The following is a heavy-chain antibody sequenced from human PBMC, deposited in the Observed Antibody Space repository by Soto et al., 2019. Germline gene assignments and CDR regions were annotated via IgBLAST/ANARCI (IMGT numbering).Heavy chain of an antibody. CDR3: AKSLKVSRPPKHSSSSGGGSYYMDV. CDR2: ISGSGGST. D-gene: IGHD6-6*01. J-gene: IGHJ6*03. Sequence: GGSLRLSCAASGFTFSSYAMSWVRQAPGKGLEWVSAISGSGGSTYYADSVKGRFTISRDNSKNTLYLQMNSLRAEDTAVYYCAKSLKVSRPPKHSSSSGGGSYYMDVWGKGTTVTVSS. CDR1: GFTFSSYA. V-gene: IGHV3-23*01.